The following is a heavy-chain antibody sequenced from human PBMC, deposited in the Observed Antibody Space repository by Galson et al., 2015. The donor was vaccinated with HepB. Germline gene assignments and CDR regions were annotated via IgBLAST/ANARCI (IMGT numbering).Heavy chain of an antibody. D-gene: IGHD5-24*01. CDR2: ISSSSSTI. Sequence: SLRLSCAASGFTFSSYSMNWVRQAPGKGLEWVSYISSSSSTIYYADSVKGRFTISRDNAKNSLYLQMNSLRAEDTAVYYCARAILERWLQTPWYFDLWGRGTLVTVSS. CDR3: ARAILERWLQTPWYFDL. V-gene: IGHV3-48*01. CDR1: GFTFSSYS. J-gene: IGHJ2*01.